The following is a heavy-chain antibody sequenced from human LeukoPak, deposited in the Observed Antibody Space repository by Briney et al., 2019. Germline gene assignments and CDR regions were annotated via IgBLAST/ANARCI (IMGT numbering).Heavy chain of an antibody. D-gene: IGHD1-1*01. CDR1: GFTFSSYS. Sequence: GGSLRLSCAASGFTFSSYSMNWVRLAPGKGLVWVSRVTSDGSGTAYADSVKGRFTISRDNAKNTLYLQMNSLKAEDTAVYYCARGPTRYGKLDSWGQGTLVTVSS. J-gene: IGHJ4*02. CDR3: ARGPTRYGKLDS. V-gene: IGHV3-74*01. CDR2: VTSDGSGT.